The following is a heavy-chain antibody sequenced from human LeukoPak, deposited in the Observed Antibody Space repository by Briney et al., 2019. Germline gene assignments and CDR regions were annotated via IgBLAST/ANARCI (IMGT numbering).Heavy chain of an antibody. D-gene: IGHD6-13*01. CDR3: TRVRYSNLFYFYHMDV. CDR2: TYYKSQWHH. V-gene: IGHV6-1*01. CDR1: GDSLSSNSAA. J-gene: IGHJ6*03. Sequence: PSQTLSLTCAISGDSLSSNSAAWHWIRQSPSRGLEWLRRTYYKSQWHHEYAPSVESRITITPDTAKNQFSLQMSSVTPEDTAVYYCTRVRYSNLFYFYHMDVWSKGTTVTV.